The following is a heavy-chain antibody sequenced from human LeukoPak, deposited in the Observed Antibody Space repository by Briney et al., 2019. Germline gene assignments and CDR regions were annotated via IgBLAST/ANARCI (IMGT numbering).Heavy chain of an antibody. Sequence: GGSLRLSCVASGFTFSTYNIHWVRQAPGKGLEWVSAISNNGGYTYYADSVQGRFTISRDNSKSTLCLQMNSLRAEDTAVYYCAKQLGYCSNGSCYFPYWGQGTLVTVSS. CDR3: AKQLGYCSNGSCYFPY. CDR1: GFTFSTYN. CDR2: ISNNGGYT. J-gene: IGHJ4*02. V-gene: IGHV3-23*01. D-gene: IGHD2-15*01.